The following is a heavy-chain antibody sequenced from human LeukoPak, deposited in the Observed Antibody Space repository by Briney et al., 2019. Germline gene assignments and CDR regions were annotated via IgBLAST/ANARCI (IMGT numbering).Heavy chain of an antibody. V-gene: IGHV3-11*01. CDR1: GFTFSDYY. J-gene: IGHJ6*02. CDR2: ISSSGSTI. D-gene: IGHD3-9*01. Sequence: GGSLRLSCAASGFTFSDYYMSWIRQAPGKGLEWVSYISSSGSTIYYADSVKGRFTISRDNAKNLLYLQMNSLRAEDTAVYYCARDQYYDILTGYYRYGMDVWGQGTTVTVSS. CDR3: ARDQYYDILTGYYRYGMDV.